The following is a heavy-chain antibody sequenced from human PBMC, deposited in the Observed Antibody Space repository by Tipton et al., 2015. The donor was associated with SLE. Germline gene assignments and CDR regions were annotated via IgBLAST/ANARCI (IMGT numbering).Heavy chain of an antibody. CDR2: IYTSGST. CDR3: ARSGIAAVPSDAFDI. CDR1: GGSISSYY. Sequence: TLSLTCTVSGGSISSYYWSWMRQPAGKGLEWIGRIYTSGSTDYNPSLTSRVTMSVDPSKNQFSLKLSSVTAADTAVYYCARSGIAAVPSDAFDIWGQGTMVTVSS. D-gene: IGHD6-13*01. V-gene: IGHV4-4*07. J-gene: IGHJ3*02.